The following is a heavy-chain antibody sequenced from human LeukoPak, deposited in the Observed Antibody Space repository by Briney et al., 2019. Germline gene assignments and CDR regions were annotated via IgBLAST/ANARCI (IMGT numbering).Heavy chain of an antibody. Sequence: ASVNVPCKASGYTFNNFGISWVRQAPGQGLEWLGWINAYNGDTNYAQKFQGRVILSTDTSTDTAYMEMRSLRSDDTAVYYCQRITIFGVVIDFDYWGPGTLVTVPS. J-gene: IGHJ4*02. CDR3: QRITIFGVVIDFDY. CDR2: INAYNGDT. CDR1: GYTFNNFG. V-gene: IGHV1-18*01. D-gene: IGHD3-3*01.